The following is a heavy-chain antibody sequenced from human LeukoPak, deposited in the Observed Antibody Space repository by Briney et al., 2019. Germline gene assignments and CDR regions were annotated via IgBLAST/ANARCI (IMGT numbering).Heavy chain of an antibody. D-gene: IGHD3-3*01. V-gene: IGHV1-24*01. CDR1: GYTLTELS. Sequence: ASVKVSCKVSGYTLTELSMHWVRQAPGKGLEWMGGFDPEDGETIYAQKFQGRVTMTEDTSTDTAYMELSSLRSEDTAVYYCATGPSIFGVFDYWGQGTLVTVSS. CDR2: FDPEDGET. J-gene: IGHJ4*02. CDR3: ATGPSIFGVFDY.